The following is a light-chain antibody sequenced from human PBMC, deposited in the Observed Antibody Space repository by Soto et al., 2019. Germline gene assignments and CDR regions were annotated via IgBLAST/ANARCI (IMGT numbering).Light chain of an antibody. CDR2: DVS. CDR1: SSDVGGYNY. J-gene: IGLJ1*01. Sequence: QSVLSQPASASGSPGQSITISCTGTSSDVGGYNYVSWYQQHPGTAPNLMIYDVSNRPSGVSNRFSGSKSGNTASLTISGLQAEDEADYYCSSYTSSSTYVFGTAPKVTVL. CDR3: SSYTSSSTYV. V-gene: IGLV2-14*01.